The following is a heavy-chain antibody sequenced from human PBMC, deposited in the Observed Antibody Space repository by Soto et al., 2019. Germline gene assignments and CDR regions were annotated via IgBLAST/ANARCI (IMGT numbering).Heavy chain of an antibody. Sequence: SETLSLTCTVSGGSISSGGYYWSWIRQHPGKGLEWIGYIYYSGSTCYNPSLKSRVTISVDTSKNQFSLKLSSVTAADTAVYYCARGAGIAAAGSTNYFDYWGQGTLVTVSS. J-gene: IGHJ4*02. CDR3: ARGAGIAAAGSTNYFDY. CDR2: IYYSGST. V-gene: IGHV4-31*03. CDR1: GGSISSGGYY. D-gene: IGHD6-13*01.